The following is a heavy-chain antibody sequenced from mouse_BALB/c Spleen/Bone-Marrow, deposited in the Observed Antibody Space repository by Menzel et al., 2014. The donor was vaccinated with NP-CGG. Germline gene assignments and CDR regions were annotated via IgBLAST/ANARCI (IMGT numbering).Heavy chain of an antibody. Sequence: VQLQQSGAELVKPGASVKLSCTASGFNIKDTYMHWVKQRPEQGLEWIGRIDPANGNTKYDPKFQGKATITVDTSSNTAYLQLSSLTSEDTAVYYCASYYYGRAWFAYWGQGTLVTVSA. CDR1: GFNIKDTY. D-gene: IGHD1-1*01. CDR2: IDPANGNT. CDR3: ASYYYGRAWFAY. V-gene: IGHV14-3*02. J-gene: IGHJ3*01.